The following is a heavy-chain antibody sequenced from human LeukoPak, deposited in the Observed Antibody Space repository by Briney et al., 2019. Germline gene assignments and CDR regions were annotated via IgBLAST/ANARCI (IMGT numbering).Heavy chain of an antibody. D-gene: IGHD5-12*01. Sequence: SETLSLTCSVSGGSITGYSWSWIRQPPGKGLEWIGYIYYSGDTYYNASLKSRVSFSVDTSQKQFSLKLKSVTAADTAVYYCARDGYSGSDALWGQGTLVTVSS. CDR2: IYYSGDT. V-gene: IGHV4-59*01. CDR3: ARDGYSGSDAL. CDR1: GGSITGYS. J-gene: IGHJ4*02.